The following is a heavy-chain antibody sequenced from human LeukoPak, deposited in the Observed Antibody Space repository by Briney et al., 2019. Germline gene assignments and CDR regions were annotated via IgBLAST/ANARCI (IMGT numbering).Heavy chain of an antibody. J-gene: IGHJ4*02. Sequence: ASVKVSCKASDYTFTSYGISWVRQAPGQGLEWMGWISAYNGNRNYAQKLRGTVTMTTSPSTSTAYMELRSLRSDDTAVYYCLYGDYLESFDYWGQGTLVTVSS. CDR2: ISAYNGNR. CDR1: DYTFTSYG. CDR3: LYGDYLESFDY. D-gene: IGHD4-17*01. V-gene: IGHV1-18*01.